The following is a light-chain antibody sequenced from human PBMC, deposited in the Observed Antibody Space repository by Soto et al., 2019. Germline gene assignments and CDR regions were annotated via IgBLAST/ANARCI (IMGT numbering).Light chain of an antibody. CDR3: QQYGGSPRVT. J-gene: IGKJ4*01. V-gene: IGKV3-20*01. Sequence: EIVLTQSPGTLSLSPGERVTLSCRASQSVSSNYLAWYQQKPGQAPRLLIYSASSRATGIPDRFSGSGSGTDFTLTINRLEPEDFAVYYCQQYGGSPRVTFGGGTKVGIK. CDR2: SAS. CDR1: QSVSSNY.